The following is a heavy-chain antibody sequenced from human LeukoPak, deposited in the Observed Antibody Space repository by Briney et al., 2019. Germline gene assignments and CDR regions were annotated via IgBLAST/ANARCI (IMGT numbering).Heavy chain of an antibody. CDR2: ISNSGCST. CDR1: GFTFSSYA. V-gene: IGHV3-23*01. D-gene: IGHD6-6*01. Sequence: GGSLRLSCAASGFTFSSYAMSWVRQAPGKGLEWVSAISNSGCSTYYADSVKGRFTISRDNSKSTLSLQMNSLRAEDTAVYYRAKGRYSSSSAYYFDYWGQGTLVTVSS. CDR3: AKGRYSSSSAYYFDY. J-gene: IGHJ4*02.